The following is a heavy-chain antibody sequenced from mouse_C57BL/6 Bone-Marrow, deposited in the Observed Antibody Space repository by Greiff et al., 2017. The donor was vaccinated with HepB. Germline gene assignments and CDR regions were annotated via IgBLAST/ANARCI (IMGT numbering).Heavy chain of an antibody. CDR2: IRNKANGYTT. CDR3: ARFQYSPFDY. Sequence: EVQGVESGGGLVQPGGSLSLSCAASGFTFTDYYMSWVRQPPGKALEWLGFIRNKANGYTTEYSASVKGRFTISRDNYQSILYLQINALRAEDSATYYCARFQYSPFDYWGQGTTLTVSS. D-gene: IGHD2-12*01. V-gene: IGHV7-3*01. CDR1: GFTFTDYY. J-gene: IGHJ2*01.